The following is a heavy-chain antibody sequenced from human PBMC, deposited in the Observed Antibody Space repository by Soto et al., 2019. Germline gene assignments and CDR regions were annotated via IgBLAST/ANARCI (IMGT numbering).Heavy chain of an antibody. Sequence: PGGSLRLSCAASGVTFSNAWMSWVRQAPGKGLEWVSAISANGQGIYYADSVKGRFIISRDNSKNTVFMHMDSLTAEDTAVYYCAKDRDYPRDYFHYWGQGTPVTVSS. CDR3: AKDRDYPRDYFHY. CDR2: ISANGQGI. V-gene: IGHV3-23*01. J-gene: IGHJ4*02. CDR1: GVTFSNAW. D-gene: IGHD3-10*01.